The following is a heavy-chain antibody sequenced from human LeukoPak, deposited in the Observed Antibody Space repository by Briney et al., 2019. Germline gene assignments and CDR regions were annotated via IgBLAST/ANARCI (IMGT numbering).Heavy chain of an antibody. CDR2: IYDSGST. D-gene: IGHD2-8*01. J-gene: IGHJ4*02. V-gene: IGHV4-59*01. Sequence: SETLPLTCTVSGDSISNYYWSWIRQPPGKGLEWIGYIYDSGSTDYNPSLKSRVTISVDTSKTQFSLQVTSVTAADTAVYYCARAPQLYHFDYWGQGTLVTVSS. CDR1: GDSISNYY. CDR3: ARAPQLYHFDY.